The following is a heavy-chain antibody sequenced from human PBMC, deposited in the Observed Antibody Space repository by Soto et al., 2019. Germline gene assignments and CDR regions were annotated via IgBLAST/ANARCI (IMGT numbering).Heavy chain of an antibody. Sequence: QVQLVQSGAEVKKPGSSVKVSCKASGGTFSSYAISWVRQAPGQGLEWMGRIIPIFGTANYAQKFQARVTISADESTSTAYMELSSLRSEDTAVYYCAQSYSNYVYYYYYGMDVWGQGTTVTVSS. J-gene: IGHJ6*02. CDR2: IIPIFGTA. D-gene: IGHD4-4*01. CDR1: GGTFSSYA. V-gene: IGHV1-69*18. CDR3: AQSYSNYVYYYYYGMDV.